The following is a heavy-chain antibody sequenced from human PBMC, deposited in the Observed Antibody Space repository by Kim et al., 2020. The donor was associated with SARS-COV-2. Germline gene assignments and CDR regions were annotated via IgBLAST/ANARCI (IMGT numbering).Heavy chain of an antibody. V-gene: IGHV3-74*01. CDR3: ARKGNYYGSGSYYIIGYFDY. D-gene: IGHD3-10*01. Sequence: RFTISRDNAKNTLYLQMNSLRAEDTAVYYCARKGNYYGSGSYYIIGYFDYWGQGTLVTVSS. J-gene: IGHJ4*02.